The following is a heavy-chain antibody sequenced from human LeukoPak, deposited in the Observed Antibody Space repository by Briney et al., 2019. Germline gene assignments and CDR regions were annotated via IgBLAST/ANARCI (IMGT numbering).Heavy chain of an antibody. CDR1: GFSLTTRRVG. CDR2: INWDDVK. CDR3: AHSRVAVSGKEGMDY. Sequence: SGPTLVKPTQTLTLTCAFSGFSLTTRRVGVGWIRQPPGKALEWLAFINWDDVKRYSPAQKSRLTITKDTSNNQVVLSMTNVDPMDTGTYYCAHSRVAVSGKEGMDYWGQGTVVTVSS. V-gene: IGHV2-5*02. J-gene: IGHJ4*02. D-gene: IGHD6-19*01.